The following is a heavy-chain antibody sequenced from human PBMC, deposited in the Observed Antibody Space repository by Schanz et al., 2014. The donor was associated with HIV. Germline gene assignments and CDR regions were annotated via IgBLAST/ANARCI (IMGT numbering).Heavy chain of an antibody. CDR3: ARETRSCGGDCYPLDY. D-gene: IGHD2-21*02. Sequence: QVQLVESGGGVVQPGRSLRLSCAASGFTFSSYGMHWVRQAPGKGLEWVAVISYDGSNKYYTDSVKGRFTISRDNAKNSLYLQMNFMRAEDTAVYYCARETRSCGGDCYPLDYWGQGTLVTVSS. CDR1: GFTFSSYG. CDR2: ISYDGSNK. V-gene: IGHV3-33*05. J-gene: IGHJ4*02.